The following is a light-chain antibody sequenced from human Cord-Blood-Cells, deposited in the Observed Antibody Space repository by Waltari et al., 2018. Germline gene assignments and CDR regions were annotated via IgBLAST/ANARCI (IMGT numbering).Light chain of an antibody. V-gene: IGLV2-23*01. CDR1: SSHVGSYNL. CDR3: CSYAGSSTSWV. Sequence: QSALTQPASVSGSPGQSITISCTAPSSHVGSYNLVSWYHQHPGKAAKVMIYEGSKRPSWVSNRLSGSKSGNTASLTLSGLQAEDEADYYCCSYAGSSTSWVFGGGTKLTVL. CDR2: EGS. J-gene: IGLJ3*02.